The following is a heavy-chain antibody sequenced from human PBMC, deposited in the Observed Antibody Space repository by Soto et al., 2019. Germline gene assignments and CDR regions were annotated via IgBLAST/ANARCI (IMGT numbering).Heavy chain of an antibody. J-gene: IGHJ6*02. CDR1: GYTFTSYA. V-gene: IGHV1-3*01. Sequence: QVQLVQSGAEAKKPGASVKVSCKASGYTFTSYAMHWVRQAPGQRLEWNGWINAGNGNTKYSQKFQGRVTITRDTSESNAYRELSSLRSEDTAVYVCARNVGGIDFWGQGTTVTVSS. D-gene: IGHD1-26*01. CDR2: INAGNGNT. CDR3: ARNVGGIDF.